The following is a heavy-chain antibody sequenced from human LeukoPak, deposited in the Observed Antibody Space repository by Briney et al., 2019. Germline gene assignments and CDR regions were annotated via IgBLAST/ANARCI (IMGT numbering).Heavy chain of an antibody. Sequence: AGGSLRLSCAASGFTFDDYGMSWVRQAPGKGLEWVSGINWNGGSTGYADSVKGRFTISRDNAKNSPYLQMNSLRAEDTALYYCARAGVVSLFYYYYYMDVWGKGTTVTVSS. V-gene: IGHV3-20*04. CDR3: ARAGVVSLFYYYYYMDV. J-gene: IGHJ6*03. CDR2: INWNGGST. D-gene: IGHD4-23*01. CDR1: GFTFDDYG.